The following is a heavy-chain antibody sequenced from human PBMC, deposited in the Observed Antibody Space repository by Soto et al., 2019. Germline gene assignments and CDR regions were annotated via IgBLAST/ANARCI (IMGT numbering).Heavy chain of an antibody. V-gene: IGHV3-15*07. CDR2: VKSKADGGTA. CDR3: NSYPDFWGGHTPL. J-gene: IGHJ4*02. CDR1: GFSITNTW. D-gene: IGHD3-3*01. Sequence: ESGGGLVQPGGSLRLSCAASGFSITNTWMHWVRQAPGKGLEWVGRVKSKADGGTADYAAPVKGRFTVSRDDSKNTQDLQMNSMKTEDTAVYYCNSYPDFWGGHTPLWGQGTLVTVSS.